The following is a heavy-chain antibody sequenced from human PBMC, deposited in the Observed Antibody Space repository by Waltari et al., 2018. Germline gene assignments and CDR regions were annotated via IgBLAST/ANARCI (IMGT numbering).Heavy chain of an antibody. CDR1: GGTFSSYA. CDR2: IIPIFGTA. V-gene: IGHV1-69*05. CDR3: ARSNEYYYDSSGYYYGYFQH. D-gene: IGHD3-22*01. Sequence: QVQLVQSGAEVTKPGSSVTVSCKASGGTFSSYAISWVRQAPGKGIEWMGGIIPIFGTANYAQKFQGRVTITTDESTSTAYMELSSLRSEDTAVYYCARSNEYYYDSSGYYYGYFQHWGQGTLVTVSS. J-gene: IGHJ1*01.